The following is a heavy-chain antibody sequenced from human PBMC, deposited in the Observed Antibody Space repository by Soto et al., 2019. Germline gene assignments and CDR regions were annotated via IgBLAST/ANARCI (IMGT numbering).Heavy chain of an antibody. Sequence: QVQLVESGGGVVQPGRSLRLSCAASGFTFSHYAMHWVRQAPGKGLEWVALMSYDGSNEYYADSVKGRFTISRDNSKKTLYLQMNRLRAEETPVYYCAKDGSHHFDYWGQGTLVTVSS. CDR2: MSYDGSNE. CDR1: GFTFSHYA. CDR3: AKDGSHHFDY. D-gene: IGHD1-26*01. J-gene: IGHJ4*02. V-gene: IGHV3-30*18.